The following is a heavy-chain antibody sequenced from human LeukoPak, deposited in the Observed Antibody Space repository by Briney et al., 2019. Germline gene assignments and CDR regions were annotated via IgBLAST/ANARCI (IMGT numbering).Heavy chain of an antibody. CDR1: GGSFSGYY. D-gene: IGHD2/OR15-2a*01. Sequence: SETLSLTCAVYGGSFSGYYWSWIRQPPGKGLEWIGEINHSGSANYNPSLKSRVTISVDTSKNQFPLKLSSVTAADTAVYYCARDRTYYARFDIWGQGTMVTVSS. CDR2: INHSGSA. CDR3: ARDRTYYARFDI. J-gene: IGHJ3*02. V-gene: IGHV4-34*01.